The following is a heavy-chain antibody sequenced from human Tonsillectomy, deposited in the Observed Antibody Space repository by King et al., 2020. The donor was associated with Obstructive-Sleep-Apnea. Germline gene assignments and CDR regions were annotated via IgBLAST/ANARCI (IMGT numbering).Heavy chain of an antibody. J-gene: IGHJ6*02. CDR2: IYPIDSYT. CDR3: ASLGYCSSTSCYSHEAYHYYCGMDV. Sequence: VQLVQSGAEVKKPGESLRISCKGSGYSFTSYWISRVRQMPGKGLEWMGRIYPIDSYTNYSPSFQGHVTISADTSISTPYLQWSSLKATDTAMYYCASLGYCSSTSCYSHEAYHYYCGMDVWGQGTTVTVSS. CDR1: GYSFTSYW. D-gene: IGHD2-2*01. V-gene: IGHV5-10-1*01.